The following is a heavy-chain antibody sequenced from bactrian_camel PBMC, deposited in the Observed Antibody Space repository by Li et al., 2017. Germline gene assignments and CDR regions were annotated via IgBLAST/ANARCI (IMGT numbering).Heavy chain of an antibody. CDR3: AADRGVFVGWSQRCKKDDYMY. CDR1: GYTYTPNR. D-gene: IGHD2*01. Sequence: HVQLVESGGGSVEAGGSLRLSCTASGYTYTPNRMAWFRQLPGKEREAVASKVLGTTLSNYADFVKGRFTISQDNAENTVYLQMNSLKPEDAAMYYCAADRGVFVGWSQRCKKDDYMYSGQGTQVTVS. CDR2: KVLGTTLS. V-gene: IGHV3S53*01. J-gene: IGHJ4*01.